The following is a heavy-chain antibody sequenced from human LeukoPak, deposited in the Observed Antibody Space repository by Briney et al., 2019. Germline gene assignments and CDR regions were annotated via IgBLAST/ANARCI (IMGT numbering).Heavy chain of an antibody. D-gene: IGHD5-12*01. CDR3: ARGSYGLYYSGYALDY. CDR2: INHSGST. Sequence: SETLSLTCAVYGGSFGGYYWSWIRQPPGKGLEWIGEINHSGSTNYNPSLKSRVTISVDASKNQFTLKLSSVTAADTAVYYCARGSYGLYYSGYALDYWGQGTLVTVSS. J-gene: IGHJ4*02. V-gene: IGHV4-34*01. CDR1: GGSFGGYY.